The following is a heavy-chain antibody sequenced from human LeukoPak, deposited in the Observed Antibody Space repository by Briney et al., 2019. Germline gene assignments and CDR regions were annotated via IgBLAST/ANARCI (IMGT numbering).Heavy chain of an antibody. Sequence: GGSLRLSCAASGFTFSNYWMSWVRQAPAKGLECVANINKDGSEQYYVDSVGGRFIISRDNAKNSLYLQINSLRAEDTAVYYCAREYCSGGTCYSPGYWGQGTLVIVSS. CDR3: AREYCSGGTCYSPGY. CDR2: INKDGSEQ. CDR1: GFTFSNYW. D-gene: IGHD2-15*01. V-gene: IGHV3-7*01. J-gene: IGHJ4*02.